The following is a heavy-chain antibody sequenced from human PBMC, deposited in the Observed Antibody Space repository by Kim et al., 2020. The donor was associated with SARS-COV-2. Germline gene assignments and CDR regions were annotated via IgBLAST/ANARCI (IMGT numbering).Heavy chain of an antibody. CDR3: ARRGWGGSYSSYYFDY. D-gene: IGHD1-26*01. CDR1: GYSFTSYW. V-gene: IGHV5-51*01. Sequence: GESLQISCQGSGYSFTSYWIGWVRQMPGKGLEWMGIIYPGDSDTRYSPSFQGQVTISADKSISTAYLQWSSLKASDTAMYYCARRGWGGSYSSYYFDYWGQGTLVTVSS. CDR2: IYPGDSDT. J-gene: IGHJ4*02.